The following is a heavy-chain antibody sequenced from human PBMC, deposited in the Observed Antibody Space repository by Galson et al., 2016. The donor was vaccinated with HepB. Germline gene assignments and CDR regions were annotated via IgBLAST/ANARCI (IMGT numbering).Heavy chain of an antibody. V-gene: IGHV5-51*01. CDR3: ARQYNFWSGYSESYYGMDV. D-gene: IGHD3-3*01. J-gene: IGHJ6*02. Sequence: QSGAEVKKAGESLKISCKASGYSFPYYWIGWVRQKPGKGLEWQGIIYPGDSEIRYSPSFQGQVTMSVDKSISTAFLQWSSLKASDTAMYYCARQYNFWSGYSESYYGMDVWGQGTTVTVSS. CDR2: IYPGDSEI. CDR1: GYSFPYYW.